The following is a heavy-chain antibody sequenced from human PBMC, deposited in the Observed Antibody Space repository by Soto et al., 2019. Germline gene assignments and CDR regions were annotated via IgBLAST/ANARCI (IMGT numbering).Heavy chain of an antibody. CDR2: IIPILGIA. D-gene: IGHD7-27*01. Sequence: ASVKVSCKASGGTFSSYTISWVRQAPGQGLEWMGRIIPILGIANYAQKVQGRVTITADKSTSTAYMELSSLRAEDTAVYDCAREKGLTGDYYYYMDVWGKGTTVTVSS. V-gene: IGHV1-69*04. CDR3: AREKGLTGDYYYYMDV. CDR1: GGTFSSYT. J-gene: IGHJ6*03.